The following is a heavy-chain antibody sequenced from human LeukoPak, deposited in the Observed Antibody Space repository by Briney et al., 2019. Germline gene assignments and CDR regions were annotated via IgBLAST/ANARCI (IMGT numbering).Heavy chain of an antibody. CDR1: GGSMTSRADY. Sequence: SETLSLTSTVSGGSMTSRADYWGWIRQPPGKGLEWIGSIYYSGNTYYNPSLKSRVTISVDTSKNQFFLQLSSVTAADTAVYYCARGYNGYLFTSDVWGQGTMVSVAS. V-gene: IGHV4-39*01. J-gene: IGHJ3*01. CDR2: IYYSGNT. CDR3: ARGYNGYLFTSDV. D-gene: IGHD5-12*01.